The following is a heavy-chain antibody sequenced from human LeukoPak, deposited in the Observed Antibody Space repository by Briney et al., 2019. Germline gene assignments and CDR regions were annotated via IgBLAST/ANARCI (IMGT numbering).Heavy chain of an antibody. V-gene: IGHV3-30-3*01. Sequence: GGSLRLSCAASGFTFSSYAMHWVRQAPGKGLEWVAVISYDGSNKYYADSVKGRFTISRDNSKNTLYLQMNSLRAEDTAVYHCARVFLSGVPAALYFDYWGQGTLVTVSS. J-gene: IGHJ4*02. CDR3: ARVFLSGVPAALYFDY. D-gene: IGHD2-2*01. CDR2: ISYDGSNK. CDR1: GFTFSSYA.